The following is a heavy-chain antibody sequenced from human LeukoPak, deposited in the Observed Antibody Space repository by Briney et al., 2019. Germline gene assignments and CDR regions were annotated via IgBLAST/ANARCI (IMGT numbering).Heavy chain of an antibody. J-gene: IGHJ4*02. CDR3: ARLGSQGGVAALDY. Sequence: GGSLRLSCAASGFTFSSYWMHWVRQAPGKGLVWVSRINSDGSSTSYADSVKGRFTISRDNAKNTLYLQMNSLRAEDTAVYYCARLGSQGGVAALDYWGQGTLVTVSS. CDR1: GFTFSSYW. V-gene: IGHV3-74*01. D-gene: IGHD6-25*01. CDR2: INSDGSST.